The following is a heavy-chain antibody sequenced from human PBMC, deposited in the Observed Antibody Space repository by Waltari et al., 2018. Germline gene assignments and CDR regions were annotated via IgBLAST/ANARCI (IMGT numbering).Heavy chain of an antibody. V-gene: IGHV1-2*02. CDR3: ARDSIVVVVAAKGDAFDI. CDR2: INPNSGGT. J-gene: IGHJ3*02. D-gene: IGHD2-15*01. CDR1: GYTFTGYY. Sequence: QVQLVQSGAEVKKPGASVKVSCKASGYTFTGYYMPWVRQAPAARLEWMGWINPNSGGTNYAQKFQGRVTMTRDTSISTAYMELSRLRSDDTAVYYCARDSIVVVVAAKGDAFDIWGQGTMVTVSS.